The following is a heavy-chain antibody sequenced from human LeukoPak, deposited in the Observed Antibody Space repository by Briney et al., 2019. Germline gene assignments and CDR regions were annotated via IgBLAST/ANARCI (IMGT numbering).Heavy chain of an antibody. D-gene: IGHD4-11*01. CDR1: GFPFSSYW. V-gene: IGHV3-7*01. J-gene: IGHJ4*02. CDR2: IKQDGGET. CDR3: TREDHSNYNY. Sequence: GGSLRLSCAASGFPFSSYWMAWVRQAPGKGLEWVASIKQDGGETFYVDSVKGRFTTSRDNAKNLLYLQMNSLRAEDTAVYYCTREDHSNYNYWGQGTLVTVSS.